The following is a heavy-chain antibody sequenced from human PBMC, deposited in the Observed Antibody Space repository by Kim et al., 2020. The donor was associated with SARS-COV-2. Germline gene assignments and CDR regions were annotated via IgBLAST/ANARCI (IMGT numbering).Heavy chain of an antibody. V-gene: IGHV3-33*01. D-gene: IGHD3-10*01. Sequence: VGSLRLSCAASGFTFSSYGMHWVRQAPGKGLEWVAVIWYDGSNKYYADSVKGRFTISRDNSKNTLYLQMNTLRAEDTAVYYCALSGVYGSGTDVGFDYWGQGTLVTVSS. J-gene: IGHJ4*02. CDR2: IWYDGSNK. CDR1: GFTFSSYG. CDR3: ALSGVYGSGTDVGFDY.